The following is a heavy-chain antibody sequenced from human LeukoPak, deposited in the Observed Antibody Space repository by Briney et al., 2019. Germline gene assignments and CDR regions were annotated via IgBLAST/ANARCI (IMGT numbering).Heavy chain of an antibody. V-gene: IGHV4-34*01. CDR2: INHSGST. J-gene: IGHJ5*02. Sequence: SETLSLTCAVYGGSFSGYYWSWLRQPPGKGLEWIGEINHSGSTNYNPSLKSRVTISVDTSKNQFSLKLSSVTAADTAVYYCARSGSSWYRWFDPWGQGTLVTVSS. D-gene: IGHD6-13*01. CDR1: GGSFSGYY. CDR3: ARSGSSWYRWFDP.